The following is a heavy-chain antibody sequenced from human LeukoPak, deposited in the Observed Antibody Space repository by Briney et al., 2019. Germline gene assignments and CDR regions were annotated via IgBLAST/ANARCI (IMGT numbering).Heavy chain of an antibody. V-gene: IGHV3-20*04. D-gene: IGHD3-10*01. CDR2: INDNGGTST. CDR1: GFTFSTYG. CDR3: ARDPDYYGSGSYYNHYFDY. Sequence: GGSLRLSCAASGFTFSTYGMGWVRQAPGKGLEWVSSINDNGGTSTWYADSVKGRFTISRDNAKNSLYLQMNSLRAEDTAVYYCARDPDYYGSGSYYNHYFDYWGQGTLVTVSS. J-gene: IGHJ4*02.